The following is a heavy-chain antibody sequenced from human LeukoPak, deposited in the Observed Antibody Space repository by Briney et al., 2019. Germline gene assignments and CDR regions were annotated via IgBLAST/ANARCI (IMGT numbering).Heavy chain of an antibody. CDR3: ARDPGSGSYLGARFDP. Sequence: SETLSLTCTVSGGSISSSSYYWGWIRQPPGKGLEWIGSIYYSGSTYYNPSLKSRVTISVDTSKNQFSLKLSSVTAADTAVYYCARDPGSGSYLGARFDPWGQGTLVTVSS. J-gene: IGHJ5*02. D-gene: IGHD3-10*01. CDR2: IYYSGST. CDR1: GGSISSSSYY. V-gene: IGHV4-39*07.